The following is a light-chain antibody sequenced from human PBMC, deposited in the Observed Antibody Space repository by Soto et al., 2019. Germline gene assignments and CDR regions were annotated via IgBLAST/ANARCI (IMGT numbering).Light chain of an antibody. V-gene: IGKV1-6*02. CDR1: QDIGND. CDR2: AAS. Sequence: IQMTQSPSSLSASVRDRVTITCRASQDIGNDLGWYQQKPGKAPNLLIYAASSLRSGVPSRFSGSGSGTHFTLTINSLQAVDSATDSCLQDYTYPWTFGQGTKVEIK. CDR3: LQDYTYPWT. J-gene: IGKJ1*01.